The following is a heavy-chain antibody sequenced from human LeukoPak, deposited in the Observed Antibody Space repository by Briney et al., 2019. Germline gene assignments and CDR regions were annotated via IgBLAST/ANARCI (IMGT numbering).Heavy chain of an antibody. V-gene: IGHV3-23*01. CDR1: GFTFSSYS. J-gene: IGHJ4*02. Sequence: GGSLRLSCAASGFTFSSYSMNWVRQAPGKGLEWVSAISGSGGSTYYADSVEGRFTISRDNSKNTLYLQMNSLRAEDTAVYYCAKGYGSGQNYYFDYWGQGTLVTVSS. CDR3: AKGYGSGQNYYFDY. CDR2: ISGSGGST. D-gene: IGHD3-10*01.